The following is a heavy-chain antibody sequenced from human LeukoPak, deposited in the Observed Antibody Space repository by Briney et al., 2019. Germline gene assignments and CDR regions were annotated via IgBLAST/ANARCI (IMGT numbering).Heavy chain of an antibody. J-gene: IGHJ4*02. Sequence: GGSLRLSCAASGFTFNSYGMHWVRQAPGKGLEWVAVILYDGPNKYYADSVKGRFTISRDDSKSTLYLQMNSLRPEDTAVYYCAKEKLPSGYSFLTDYWGQGTLVTVSS. CDR1: GFTFNSYG. V-gene: IGHV3-30*18. CDR3: AKEKLPSGYSFLTDY. CDR2: ILYDGPNK. D-gene: IGHD5-18*01.